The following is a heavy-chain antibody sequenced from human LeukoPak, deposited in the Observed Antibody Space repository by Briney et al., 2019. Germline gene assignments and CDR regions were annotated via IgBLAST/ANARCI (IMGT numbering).Heavy chain of an antibody. Sequence: PGRSLRLSCAASGFTFSSYGMHWVRQAPGKGLEWVAVISYDGSNKYYADSVKGRLTISRDNSKNTLYLQMNSLRAEDTAVYYCAKGIGDVVVVAATEDAFDIWGQGTMVTVSS. CDR2: ISYDGSNK. V-gene: IGHV3-30*18. CDR3: AKGIGDVVVVAATEDAFDI. CDR1: GFTFSSYG. D-gene: IGHD2-15*01. J-gene: IGHJ3*02.